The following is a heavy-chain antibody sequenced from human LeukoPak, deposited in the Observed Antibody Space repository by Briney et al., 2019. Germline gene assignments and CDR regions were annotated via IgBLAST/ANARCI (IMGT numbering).Heavy chain of an antibody. J-gene: IGHJ4*02. D-gene: IGHD5-18*01. V-gene: IGHV1-3*01. CDR3: ARYTRDVDTAMVGFDY. Sequence: ASVKVSCKASGCTFTSYGMHWVRQAPGQRLEWMGWINADNGHTKYSQKFQGRVAITRDTSASTAYMELSSLRSEDTAVYYCARYTRDVDTAMVGFDYWGQGTLVTVSS. CDR2: INADNGHT. CDR1: GCTFTSYG.